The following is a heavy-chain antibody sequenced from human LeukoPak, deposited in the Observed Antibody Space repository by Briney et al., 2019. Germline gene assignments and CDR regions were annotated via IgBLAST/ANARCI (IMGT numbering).Heavy chain of an antibody. Sequence: GGSLRLSCAASGFTVSSNYMTWVRQAPGKGLEWVSVIYKNAITYHADSVKGRFTISRDNSKNTLYLQMNSLRAEDTAVYYCAKDAGEYSGYLRRRGCYFDYWGQGTLVTVSS. CDR1: GFTVSSNY. J-gene: IGHJ4*02. CDR2: IYKNAIT. V-gene: IGHV3-66*03. CDR3: AKDAGEYSGYLRRRGCYFDY. D-gene: IGHD5-12*01.